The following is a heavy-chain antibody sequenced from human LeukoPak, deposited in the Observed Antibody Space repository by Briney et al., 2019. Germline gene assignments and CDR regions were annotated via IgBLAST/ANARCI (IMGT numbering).Heavy chain of an antibody. CDR1: AASISSYY. J-gene: IGHJ3*02. V-gene: IGHV4-59*01. CDR2: IYYSGST. CDR3: ARDVI. Sequence: TSSETLSLTRTVAAASISSYYWSWIRQPPGKGLEWIGYIYYSGSTNYNPSLKSRVTISVDTSKNQFSLKLSSVTAADTAVYYCARDVIWGQGTMVTVSS.